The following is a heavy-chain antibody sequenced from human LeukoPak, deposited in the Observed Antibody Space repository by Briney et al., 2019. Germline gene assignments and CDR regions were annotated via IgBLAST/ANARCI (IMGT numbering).Heavy chain of an antibody. Sequence: SETLSLTCTVSGGSMSSYYWSWIRQPAGKGLEWIGRVYTSGNTNYNPSLKSRVTISVDTSKNQFFLKLSSVTAADTAVYYCARANYYDILTGYDHFDYWGQGTLVTVSS. CDR2: VYTSGNT. CDR3: ARANYYDILTGYDHFDY. CDR1: GGSMSSYY. V-gene: IGHV4-4*07. D-gene: IGHD3-9*01. J-gene: IGHJ4*02.